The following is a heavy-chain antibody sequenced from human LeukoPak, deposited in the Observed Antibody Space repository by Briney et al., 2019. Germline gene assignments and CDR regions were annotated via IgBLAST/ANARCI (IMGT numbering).Heavy chain of an antibody. CDR3: ARVGLMTIDP. J-gene: IGHJ5*02. Sequence: SETLSLTCTVSGGSISSSSYYWGWIRQPPGKGLEWIGSIYYSGSTYYNPSLKSRVTISVDTSENQFSLKLSSVTAADTAVYYCARVGLMTIDPWGQGTLVTVSS. CDR1: GGSISSSSYY. V-gene: IGHV4-39*01. CDR2: IYYSGST. D-gene: IGHD3-9*01.